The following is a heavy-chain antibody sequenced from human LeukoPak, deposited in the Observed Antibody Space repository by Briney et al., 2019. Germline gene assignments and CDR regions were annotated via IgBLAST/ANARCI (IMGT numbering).Heavy chain of an antibody. J-gene: IGHJ4*02. CDR2: IIPIFGTA. CDR1: GGTFSSYA. V-gene: IGHV1-69*05. CDR3: ASSPVTPASHSFDY. D-gene: IGHD4-23*01. Sequence: SVKVSCKASGGTFSSYAISWVRQAPGQGLEWMGGIIPIFGTANYAQKFQGRVTNTTDESTSTAYMELSSLRSEDTAVYYCASSPVTPASHSFDYWGQGTLVTVSS.